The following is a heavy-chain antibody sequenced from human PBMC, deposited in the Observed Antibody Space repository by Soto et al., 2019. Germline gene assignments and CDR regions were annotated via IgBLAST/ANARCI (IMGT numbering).Heavy chain of an antibody. CDR3: ATRQARSI. CDR2: ISNIGDNT. J-gene: IGHJ4*02. CDR1: GINFGSYA. Sequence: EVQLLESGGGLVQPGGSLRLSCAASGINFGSYAMSWIRQPPGKGLEWVSGISNIGDNTFYANSVKGRFSVSRDNSKNTLSLHMDSQSAEDTAVYYGATRQARSIWGQGTMVSVSS. V-gene: IGHV3-23*01.